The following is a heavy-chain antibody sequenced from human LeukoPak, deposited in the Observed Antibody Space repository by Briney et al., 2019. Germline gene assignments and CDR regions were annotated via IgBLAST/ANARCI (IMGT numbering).Heavy chain of an antibody. Sequence: KTSETLSLTCTVSGGFISSYYWNWIRQTPGKGLEWIGSIYSSGNTNYNPSLKSRVTISVDTSKNQFSLMLTSVTAADTAVYYCARAVQLERPPPLIGYYYMDIWGKGTTVTVSS. CDR2: IYSSGNT. CDR3: ARAVQLERPPPLIGYYYMDI. CDR1: GGFISSYY. V-gene: IGHV4-59*01. J-gene: IGHJ6*03. D-gene: IGHD1-1*01.